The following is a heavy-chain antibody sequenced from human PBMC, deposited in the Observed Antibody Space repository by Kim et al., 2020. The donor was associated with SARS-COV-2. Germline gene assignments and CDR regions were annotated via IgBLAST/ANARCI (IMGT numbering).Heavy chain of an antibody. CDR2: VWYDGSKE. J-gene: IGHJ4*02. CDR1: GFTFSGYG. Sequence: GGSLRLSCVASGFTFSGYGMHWVRQAPGKGLEWVAVVWYDGSKEYYIDSVRGRFTISRDNSKNTLYLQMNSLRAEDTAVYYCARGRGGDYGGNSGYFDYWGQGTLVTVSS. V-gene: IGHV3-33*01. CDR3: ARGRGGDYGGNSGYFDY. D-gene: IGHD2-21*02.